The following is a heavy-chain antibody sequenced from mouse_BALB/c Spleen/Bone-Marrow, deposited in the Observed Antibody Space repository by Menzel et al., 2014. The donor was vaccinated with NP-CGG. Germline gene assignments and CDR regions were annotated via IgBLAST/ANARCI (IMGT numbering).Heavy chain of an antibody. CDR2: IDPANGNT. V-gene: IGHV14-3*02. D-gene: IGHD4-1*01. CDR3: ARWGKLGRGYFDV. Sequence: VKLMESGAGLVKPGASVKLSCTASGFNIKDTYMHWVKQRPEQGLEWIGRIDPANGNTKYDPKFQGKATITADTSSNTAYLQLSSLTSEDTAVYYCARWGKLGRGYFDVWGAGTTVTVSS. J-gene: IGHJ1*01. CDR1: GFNIKDTY.